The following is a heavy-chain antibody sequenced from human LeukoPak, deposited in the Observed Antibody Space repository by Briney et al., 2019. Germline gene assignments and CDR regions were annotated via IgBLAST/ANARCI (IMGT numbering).Heavy chain of an antibody. Sequence: PGRSLRLSCTASGFTFGDYAMSWVRQAPGKGLEWVSGISGSVSSTYYADSVKGRFTISRDNSKNTLYLQMNSLRAEDTAVYYCAKCRKYVGEFDYWGQGTLVTVSS. J-gene: IGHJ4*02. V-gene: IGHV3-23*01. D-gene: IGHD3-16*01. CDR1: GFTFGDYA. CDR2: ISGSVSST. CDR3: AKCRKYVGEFDY.